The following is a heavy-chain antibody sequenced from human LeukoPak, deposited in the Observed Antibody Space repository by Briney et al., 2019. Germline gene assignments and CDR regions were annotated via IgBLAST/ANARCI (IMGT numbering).Heavy chain of an antibody. CDR1: AFTLSSYW. CDR3: ARVIAYGSGLKPDAFDI. J-gene: IGHJ3*02. V-gene: IGHV3-7*04. CDR2: IKQDGSET. Sequence: GGSLRLSCAASAFTLSSYWMSWVRQAPGKGLEWVATIKQDGSETYYVDSVKGRFTISRDNAKNSLYLQMNSLRAEDTAVYYCARVIAYGSGLKPDAFDIWGQGTMVTVSS. D-gene: IGHD3-10*01.